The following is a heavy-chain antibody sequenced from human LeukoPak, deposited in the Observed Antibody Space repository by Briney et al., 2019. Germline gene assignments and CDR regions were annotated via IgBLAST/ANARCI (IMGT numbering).Heavy chain of an antibody. CDR1: GFTFRSYG. V-gene: IGHV3-33*08. J-gene: IGHJ4*02. Sequence: GRSLRLSCAASGFTFRSYGMHWVRQAPGKGLEWVALIWHDGSNKYYGDSVKDRFTISRDNSKNTLYLQMDSLRDEDTAVYYCARDRGYTYGHPLDYWGQGTLVTVSS. CDR3: ARDRGYTYGHPLDY. CDR2: IWHDGSNK. D-gene: IGHD5-18*01.